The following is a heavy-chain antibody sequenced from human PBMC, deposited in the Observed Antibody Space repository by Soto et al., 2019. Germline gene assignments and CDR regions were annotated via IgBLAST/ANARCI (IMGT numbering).Heavy chain of an antibody. CDR2: IYSGGST. Sequence: HPGGSLRLSCAASGFTVSSNYMSWVRQAPGKGLEWVSVIYSGGSTYYADSVKGRFTISRDNSKITLYLQMNSLRAEDTAVYYCARVSSSPYYFDYWGQGTLVTVSS. CDR3: ARVSSSPYYFDY. CDR1: GFTVSSNY. D-gene: IGHD6-6*01. V-gene: IGHV3-66*01. J-gene: IGHJ4*02.